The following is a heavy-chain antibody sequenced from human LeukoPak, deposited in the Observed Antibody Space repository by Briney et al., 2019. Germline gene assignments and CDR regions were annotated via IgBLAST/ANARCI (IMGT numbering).Heavy chain of an antibody. D-gene: IGHD1-26*01. V-gene: IGHV1-2*02. CDR3: ARDGGSYDY. CDR1: GYTFTSYG. J-gene: IGHJ4*02. CDR2: INPNSGGT. Sequence: PGASVKVSCKASGYTFTSYGISWVRQAPGQGLEWMGWINPNSGGTNYAQKFQGRVTMTRDTSISTAYMELSRLRSDDTAVYYCARDGGSYDYWGQGTLVTVSS.